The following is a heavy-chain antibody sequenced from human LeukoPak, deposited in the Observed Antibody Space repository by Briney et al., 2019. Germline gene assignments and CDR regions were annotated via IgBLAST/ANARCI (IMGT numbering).Heavy chain of an antibody. CDR1: GFTFSRYW. CDR2: INQDGSEK. V-gene: IGHV3-7*01. J-gene: IGHJ6*02. Sequence: GGSLRLSCAVSGFTFSRYWMSWVRQAPGKGLEWVANINQDGSEKYYVDSVKGRFTISRDNAKNSLNMQMYSLTVEDTAVYYCAREVVSSGWYPARMDVWGQGTTVTVSS. CDR3: AREVVSSGWYPARMDV. D-gene: IGHD6-19*01.